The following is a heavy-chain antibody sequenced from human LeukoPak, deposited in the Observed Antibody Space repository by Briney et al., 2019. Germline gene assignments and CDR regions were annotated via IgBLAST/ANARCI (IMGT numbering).Heavy chain of an antibody. CDR2: IYHSGSA. D-gene: IGHD1-1*01. J-gene: IGHJ4*02. Sequence: SGTLSLTCAVSGGSISSATWWSWVPQPPGKGLEWIGGIYHSGSANYNPSLKSRVTISVDKSKSQFSLKLTSVTAADTAIYYCATPWATAAAAGGYWGQGILVTVSS. CDR1: GGSISSATW. CDR3: ATPWATAAAAGGY. V-gene: IGHV4-4*02.